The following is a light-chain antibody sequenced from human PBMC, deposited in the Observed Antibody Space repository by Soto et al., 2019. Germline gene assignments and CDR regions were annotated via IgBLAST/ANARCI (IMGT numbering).Light chain of an antibody. CDR1: QAVNTR. Sequence: EIVLTQSPATLSLSPGERATLSCRASQAVNTRLAWYQHKPGQAPRLLIYLTSNRAAGIPARFSGSGSETDFTLTISDVEPEDFAVYYCHQRQSWPRTFGQGTKVDIK. CDR3: HQRQSWPRT. J-gene: IGKJ1*01. V-gene: IGKV3-11*01. CDR2: LTS.